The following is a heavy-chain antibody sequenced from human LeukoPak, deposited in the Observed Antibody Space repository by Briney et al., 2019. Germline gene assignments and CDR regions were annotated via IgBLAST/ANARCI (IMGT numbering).Heavy chain of an antibody. D-gene: IGHD4-17*01. V-gene: IGHV1-69*13. CDR1: GGTFSSYA. CDR2: IIPIFGTA. J-gene: IGHJ5*02. Sequence: ASVKVSCKASGGTFSSYAISWVRQAPGQGLEWMGGIIPIFGTANYAQKFQGRVTITADESTSTAYMELSNLRSEDTAVYYCATYGDYRGVPWGQGTLVTVSS. CDR3: ATYGDYRGVP.